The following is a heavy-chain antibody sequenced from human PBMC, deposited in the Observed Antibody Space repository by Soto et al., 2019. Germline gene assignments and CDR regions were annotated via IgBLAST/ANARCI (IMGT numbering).Heavy chain of an antibody. D-gene: IGHD2-2*01. Sequence: ASVKVSCKASGYTFTNYDINWVRQATGQGLEWMGWMNPDSGDTRYAQKFQGRVTMTRDTSISTAYMELSSLRSEDTAVYYCAKWGGMKYQRYGMDVWGQGTTVTVSS. CDR2: MNPDSGDT. CDR1: GYTFTNYD. V-gene: IGHV1-8*01. J-gene: IGHJ6*02. CDR3: AKWGGMKYQRYGMDV.